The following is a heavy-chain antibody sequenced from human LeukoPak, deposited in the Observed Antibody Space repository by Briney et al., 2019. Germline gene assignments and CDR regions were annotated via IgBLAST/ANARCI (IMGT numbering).Heavy chain of an antibody. J-gene: IGHJ5*02. D-gene: IGHD4-17*01. CDR1: GFSFSSYS. CDR2: ISTSSSRI. V-gene: IGHV3-48*02. Sequence: GGSLRLSCAASGFSFSSYSVNWVRQAPGKGLEWVSFISTSSSRIYYADSVKGRFTISRDNAKNSLYLQMDSLRDEDTAVYYCARGETSVTSYLQPWGQGTLVTVSS. CDR3: ARGETSVTSYLQP.